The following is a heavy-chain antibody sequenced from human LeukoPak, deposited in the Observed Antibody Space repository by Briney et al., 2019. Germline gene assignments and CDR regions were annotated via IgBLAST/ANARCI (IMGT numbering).Heavy chain of an antibody. Sequence: PSETLSLTCTVSGGSISSSSYYWGWIRQPPGKGLEWIGSIYYSGSTYYNPSLKSRVAISVDTSKNQFSLKLSSVTAADTAVYYCARQVISSSRYEGWFDPWGQGTLVTVSS. J-gene: IGHJ5*02. V-gene: IGHV4-39*01. CDR1: GGSISSSSYY. CDR2: IYYSGST. D-gene: IGHD6-13*01. CDR3: ARQVISSSRYEGWFDP.